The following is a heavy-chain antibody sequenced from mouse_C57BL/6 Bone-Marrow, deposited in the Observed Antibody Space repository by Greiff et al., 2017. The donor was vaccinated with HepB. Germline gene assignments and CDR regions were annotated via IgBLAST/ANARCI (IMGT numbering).Heavy chain of an antibody. V-gene: IGHV1-69*01. CDR2: IDPSDSYT. CDR3: ARWTGTWFAY. D-gene: IGHD4-1*01. CDR1: GYTFTSYW. J-gene: IGHJ3*01. Sequence: QVQLQQPGAELVMPGASVKLSCKASGYTFTSYWMHWVKQRPGQGLEWIGEIDPSDSYTNYNQKFKGKSTLTVDKSSSTAYMQLSSLTSEDSAVYYCARWTGTWFAYWGQGTLVTVSA.